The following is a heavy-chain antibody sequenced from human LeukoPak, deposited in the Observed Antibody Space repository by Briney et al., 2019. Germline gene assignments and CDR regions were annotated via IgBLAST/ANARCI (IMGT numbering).Heavy chain of an antibody. J-gene: IGHJ2*01. CDR3: AREKGYGDYVYWYFDL. D-gene: IGHD4-17*01. CDR1: GFTFIGYS. V-gene: IGHV3-48*02. CDR2: ISSVGSTI. Sequence: GSLRLSCAASGFTFIGYSMNWVRQAPGKGLEWVSSISSVGSTIYYADSVKGRFTISRDNAKNSLYLQMNSLRDEDTAVYYCAREKGYGDYVYWYFDLWGRGTLVTVSS.